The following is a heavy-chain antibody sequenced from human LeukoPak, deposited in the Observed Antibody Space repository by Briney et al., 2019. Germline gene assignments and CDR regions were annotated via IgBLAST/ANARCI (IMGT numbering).Heavy chain of an antibody. CDR1: GYTFSTYG. V-gene: IGHV1-18*01. CDR2: ISTYNGDT. J-gene: IGHJ4*02. D-gene: IGHD6-19*01. Sequence: GASVKVSCKTSGYTFSTYGVTWVRQAPGQGLEWMGWISTYNGDTKYAGKLQGRVNMTTDTSTSTAYMELRSLRSDDTAVYYCARGRVEQWLVEIYRFEPLDYWGQGTVVTVSS. CDR3: ARGRVEQWLVEIYRFEPLDY.